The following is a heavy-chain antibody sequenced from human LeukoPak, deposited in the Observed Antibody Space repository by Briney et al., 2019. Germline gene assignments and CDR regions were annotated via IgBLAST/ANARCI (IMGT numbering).Heavy chain of an antibody. CDR3: ARLDDSSGYYGGWLDP. V-gene: IGHV4-59*08. CDR2: IYYSGTT. Sequence: SETLSLTCTVSGGSISSYYRSWIRQPPGKGLEWIGFIYYSGTTNYNPSLKSRVTISVDTSKNQFSLRLSSVTAADTAMYYCARLDDSSGYYGGWLDPWGQGTLVTVSS. J-gene: IGHJ5*02. CDR1: GGSISSYY. D-gene: IGHD3-22*01.